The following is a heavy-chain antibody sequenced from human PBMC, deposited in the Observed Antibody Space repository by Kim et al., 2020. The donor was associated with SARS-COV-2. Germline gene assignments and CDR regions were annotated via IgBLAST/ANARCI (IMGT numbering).Heavy chain of an antibody. V-gene: IGHV4-4*02. Sequence: SLKSRVTISVDKSTNQFSLKLSSVTAADTAVYYCARVQGVFGVVIRGFDYWGQGTLVTVSS. CDR3: ARVQGVFGVVIRGFDY. D-gene: IGHD3-3*01. J-gene: IGHJ4*02.